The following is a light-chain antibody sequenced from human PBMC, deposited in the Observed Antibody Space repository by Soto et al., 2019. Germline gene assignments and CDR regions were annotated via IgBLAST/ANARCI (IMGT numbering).Light chain of an antibody. CDR3: SSYASSRSYV. CDR1: SSDIGSYKH. J-gene: IGLJ1*01. CDR2: EVS. V-gene: IGLV2-14*03. Sequence: QSVLTQPVSVSGSPGQSVTISCTGTSSDIGSYKHVSWYQQYPGKAPKLMIYEVSDRPSGVSNRFSGSKSGNTASLTISGLQDEDEADYYCSSYASSRSYVFGTGTKVTVL.